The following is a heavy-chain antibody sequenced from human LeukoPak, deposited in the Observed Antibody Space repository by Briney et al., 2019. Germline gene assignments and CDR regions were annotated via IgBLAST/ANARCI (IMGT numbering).Heavy chain of an antibody. CDR3: ARSEAPLRIVGPTLPPYY. CDR2: INPNSGGT. CDR1: GGTFSSYA. Sequence: ASVKVSCKASGGTFSSYAISWVRQAPGQGLEWMGWINPNSGGTNYAQKFQGRVTMTRDTSISTAYMELSRLRSDDTAVYYCARSEAPLRIVGPTLPPYYWGQGTLVTVSS. D-gene: IGHD1-26*01. V-gene: IGHV1-2*02. J-gene: IGHJ4*02.